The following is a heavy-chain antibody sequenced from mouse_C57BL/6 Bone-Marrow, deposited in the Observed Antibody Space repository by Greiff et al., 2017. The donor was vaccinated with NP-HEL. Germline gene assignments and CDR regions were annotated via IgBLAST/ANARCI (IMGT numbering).Heavy chain of an antibody. CDR1: GFTFSDFY. CDR3: ARGDSSGYTY. D-gene: IGHD3-2*02. CDR2: SRNKANDYTT. V-gene: IGHV7-1*01. Sequence: EVKLVESGGGLVQSGRSLRLSCATSGFTFSDFYMEWVRQAPGKGLEWIAASRNKANDYTTEYSASVKGRFIVSRDTSQSILYLQMNALRAEDTAIYYCARGDSSGYTYWGQGTLVTVSA. J-gene: IGHJ3*01.